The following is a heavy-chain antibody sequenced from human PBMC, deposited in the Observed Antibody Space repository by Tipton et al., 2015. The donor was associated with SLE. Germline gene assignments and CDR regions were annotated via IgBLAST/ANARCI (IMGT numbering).Heavy chain of an antibody. J-gene: IGHJ4*02. CDR1: GGSISSSSYY. D-gene: IGHD3-3*01. CDR3: VKAVDDFWSGYYYFDY. CDR2: IYHRGST. Sequence: TLSLTCAVYGGSISSSSYYWGWIRQPPGKGVEWIGEIYHRGSTNYNPSLKSRVTISRDNSKNTLYLQMDSLRAEDTAIYYCVKAVDDFWSGYYYFDYWGLGTQVTVSS. V-gene: IGHV4-39*02.